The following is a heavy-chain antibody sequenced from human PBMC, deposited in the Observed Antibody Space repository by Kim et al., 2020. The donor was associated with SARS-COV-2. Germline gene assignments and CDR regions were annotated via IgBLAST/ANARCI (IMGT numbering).Heavy chain of an antibody. J-gene: IGHJ4*02. CDR3: ARGYYYDSSGRFYYFDY. Sequence: QSRVTITRDTAASTAYMELSSLRSEDTAVYYCARGYYYDSSGRFYYFDYWGQGTLVTVSS. D-gene: IGHD3-22*01. V-gene: IGHV1-3*01.